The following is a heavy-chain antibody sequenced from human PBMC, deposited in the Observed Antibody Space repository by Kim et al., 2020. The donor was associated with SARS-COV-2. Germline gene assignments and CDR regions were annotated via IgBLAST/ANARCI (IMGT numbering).Heavy chain of an antibody. J-gene: IGHJ4*02. CDR3: ARSPLWLPFDY. Sequence: TNNNPSPTGRVTISVDTSKNQFSLKLSSVTAADTAVYYCARSPLWLPFDYWGQGTLVTVSS. D-gene: IGHD3-10*01. V-gene: IGHV4-59*01. CDR2: T.